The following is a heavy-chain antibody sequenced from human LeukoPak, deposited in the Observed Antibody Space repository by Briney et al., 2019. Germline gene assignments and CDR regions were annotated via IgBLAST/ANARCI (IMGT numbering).Heavy chain of an antibody. D-gene: IGHD3-10*01. CDR3: ARHGLGRGVYITRQYNYYMDV. J-gene: IGHJ6*04. V-gene: IGHV4-34*01. CDR2: INHSGST. Sequence: PSETLSLTCTVSGGSISTYYWTWIRQPPGSGLEWIGEINHSGSTNYNPSLKSRVTVSIDKSKNQFSLKLSSLTAADTATYFCARHGLGRGVYITRQYNYYMDVWGTGTTVIVSS. CDR1: GGSISTYY.